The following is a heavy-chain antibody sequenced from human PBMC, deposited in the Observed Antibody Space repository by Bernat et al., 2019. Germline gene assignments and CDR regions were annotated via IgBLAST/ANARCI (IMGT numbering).Heavy chain of an antibody. CDR2: IWYDGSNK. Sequence: QVQLVESGGGVVQPGRSLRLSCAASGFTFSSYGMHWVRQAPGKGLEWVAVIWYDGSNKYYADSVKGRFTISRDNSKNTLYLQMNSLRAEDTAVYYCARDHKGYFGYWGQGTLDTVSS. CDR1: GFTFSSYG. CDR3: ARDHKGYFGY. J-gene: IGHJ4*02. V-gene: IGHV3-33*01.